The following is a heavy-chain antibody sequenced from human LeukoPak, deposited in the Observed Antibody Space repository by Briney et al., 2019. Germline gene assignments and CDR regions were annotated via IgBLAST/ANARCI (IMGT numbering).Heavy chain of an antibody. Sequence: PSEPLSLPCAVCGGSFSGYYWSWLRQPPGKGLEWIGEINHSGSTNYNPSLKSRVTISVDTSKNQFSLKLSSVTAADTAVYYCARTSIVGADFDYWGQGTLVTVSS. V-gene: IGHV4-34*01. CDR3: ARTSIVGADFDY. CDR1: GGSFSGYY. D-gene: IGHD1-26*01. CDR2: INHSGST. J-gene: IGHJ4*02.